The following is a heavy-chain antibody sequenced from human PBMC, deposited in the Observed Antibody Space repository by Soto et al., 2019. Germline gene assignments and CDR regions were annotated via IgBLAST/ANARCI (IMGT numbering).Heavy chain of an antibody. CDR2: ISYDGSNK. Sequence: QVQLVESGGGVVQPGRSLRLSCAASGFTFSSYGMHWVRQAPGKGLEWVAVISYDGSNKYYADSVKGRFTISRDNSTNTLYLQMNSLRAEDTAVYYCAKDYSSGPSSPFYYSGMDVWGQGTTVTVSS. CDR1: GFTFSSYG. CDR3: AKDYSSGPSSPFYYSGMDV. D-gene: IGHD6-19*01. J-gene: IGHJ6*02. V-gene: IGHV3-30*18.